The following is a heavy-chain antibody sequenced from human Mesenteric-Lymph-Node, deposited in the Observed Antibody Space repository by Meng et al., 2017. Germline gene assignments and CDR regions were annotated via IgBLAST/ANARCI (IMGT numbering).Heavy chain of an antibody. Sequence: GGSLRLSCAASGFTFNNYWMNWVRQAPGKGLEWVANIKQDGSEKYYLDSVKGRFTISRDNAKNSLYLQMNSLRADDTAVYYCARGNGLSYWGQGTLVTVSS. CDR2: IKQDGSEK. CDR1: GFTFNNYW. CDR3: ARGNGLSY. V-gene: IGHV3-7*01. D-gene: IGHD2-8*01. J-gene: IGHJ4*02.